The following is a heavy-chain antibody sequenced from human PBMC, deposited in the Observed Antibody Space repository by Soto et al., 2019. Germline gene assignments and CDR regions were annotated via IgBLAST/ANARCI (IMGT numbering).Heavy chain of an antibody. D-gene: IGHD6-19*01. Sequence: SETLSLTCTVSGGSISSGGYYWSWIRQHPGKGLEWIGNIYYTGSTHYDPSLKSRITISLDTSKNQISLKLSSVTAADTAVYYCASSPVTGIYYAMDVWGQGTLVTVSS. V-gene: IGHV4-31*03. CDR3: ASSPVTGIYYAMDV. CDR2: IYYTGST. J-gene: IGHJ6*02. CDR1: GGSISSGGYY.